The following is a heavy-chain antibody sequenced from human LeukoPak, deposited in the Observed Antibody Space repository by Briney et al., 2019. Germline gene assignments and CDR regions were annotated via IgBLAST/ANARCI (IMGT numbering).Heavy chain of an antibody. V-gene: IGHV3-21*01. CDR1: GFTFSSYS. J-gene: IGHJ4*02. CDR2: ISSSSSYI. Sequence: GGSLRLSCAASGFTFSSYSMNWVRQAPGKGLEWVSSISSSSSYIYYADSVKGRFTISRDNAKNSLYLQMNSLRAEDTAVYYCAREDLAVAGIGSVNYWGQGTLVTVSS. CDR3: AREDLAVAGIGSVNY. D-gene: IGHD6-19*01.